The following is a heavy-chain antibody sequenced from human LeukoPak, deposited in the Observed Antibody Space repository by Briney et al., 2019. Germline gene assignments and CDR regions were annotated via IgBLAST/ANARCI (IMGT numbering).Heavy chain of an antibody. J-gene: IGHJ4*02. V-gene: IGHV3-15*01. CDR3: ITFSMIVVVITD. CDR2: IKSKTDGGTT. D-gene: IGHD3-22*01. CDR1: GFTFINAW. Sequence: PGGSLRLSCAASGFTFINAWMSWVRQAPGKGLEWVGRIKSKTDGGTTDYAAPVKGRFTISRDDSKNTLYLQMNSLKTEDTAVYYCITFSMIVVVITDWGQGTLVTVSS.